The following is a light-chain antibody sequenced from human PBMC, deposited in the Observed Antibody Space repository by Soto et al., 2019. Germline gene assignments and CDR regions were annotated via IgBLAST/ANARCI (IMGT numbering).Light chain of an antibody. CDR1: SSNIGINY. CDR3: AAWDDSLSGNVV. Sequence: QSVLTQPPSASGTPGQRVTISCSGSSSNIGINYVYWYQQLPGTAPKLLIYRNNQRPSGVPDRFSGSKSGTSASLAISGLRSEDEADYYCAAWDDSLSGNVVFGGGTQLTVL. J-gene: IGLJ2*01. CDR2: RNN. V-gene: IGLV1-47*01.